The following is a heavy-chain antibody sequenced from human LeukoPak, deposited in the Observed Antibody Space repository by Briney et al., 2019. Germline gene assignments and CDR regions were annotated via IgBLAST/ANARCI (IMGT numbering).Heavy chain of an antibody. CDR3: ARGGAAVAGLFDY. V-gene: IGHV4-39*07. J-gene: IGHJ4*02. Sequence: SETLSLTCTVSGGSISSSSYYWGWIRQPPGKGLEWIGSIYYSGSTYYNPSLKSRVTISVDTSKNQFSLKLSSVTAADTAVYYCARGGAAVAGLFDYWGQGTLVTVSS. CDR1: GGSISSSSYY. CDR2: IYYSGST. D-gene: IGHD6-19*01.